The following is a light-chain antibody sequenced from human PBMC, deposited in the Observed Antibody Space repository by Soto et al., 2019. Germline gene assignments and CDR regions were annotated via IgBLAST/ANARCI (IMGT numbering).Light chain of an antibody. V-gene: IGLV1-44*01. Sequence: QSVLTQPPSASGTPGQRITISCSGSSSNIGSHSVNWYQQLPGTAPKLLIYHSSKRPSGVPDRFSGSKSGTSASLAISGLQSGEEADYYCAPWDDSLNGAVFGGGTQLTVL. J-gene: IGLJ3*02. CDR2: HSS. CDR1: SSNIGSHS. CDR3: APWDDSLNGAV.